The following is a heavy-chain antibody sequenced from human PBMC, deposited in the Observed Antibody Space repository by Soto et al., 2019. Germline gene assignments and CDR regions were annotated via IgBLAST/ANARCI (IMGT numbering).Heavy chain of an antibody. CDR1: GGSISSSSYY. Sequence: PSETLSLTCTVSGGSISSSSYYWGWIRQPPGKGLEWIGNVYYGGSTYYNPSLKSRATISVATSKSQFSLNLHSVTASDTPLFHCEGGEYFHSSGYYLYYYTMDDWGQGTMATVFS. D-gene: IGHD3-22*01. CDR3: EGGEYFHSSGYYLYYYTMDD. V-gene: IGHV4-39*01. J-gene: IGHJ6*02. CDR2: VYYGGST.